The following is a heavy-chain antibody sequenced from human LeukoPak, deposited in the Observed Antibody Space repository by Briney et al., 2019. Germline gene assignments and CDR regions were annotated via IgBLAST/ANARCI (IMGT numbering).Heavy chain of an antibody. CDR1: GGSISSYY. Sequence: PSETLSLTCTVSGGSISSYYWSWIRQPPGKGLEWIGYIYYSGSTNYNPSLKSRVTISVDTSKNQFSLKLRSVTAADTAVYYCAGFSGRWSTFDYWGQGTLVTVSS. V-gene: IGHV4-59*01. CDR3: AGFSGRWSTFDY. D-gene: IGHD2-15*01. CDR2: IYYSGST. J-gene: IGHJ4*02.